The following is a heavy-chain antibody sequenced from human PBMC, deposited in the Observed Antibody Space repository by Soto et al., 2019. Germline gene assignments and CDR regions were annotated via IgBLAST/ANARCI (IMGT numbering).Heavy chain of an antibody. V-gene: IGHV6-1*01. CDR3: AKGDDLGPKTGYAFDP. Sequence: SQTLSLTCAISGDSVSSNTASWNWIRQSPSRGLEWLGRTYFRSKWYNDYAVSVKSRIIINPDTSNNQFSLQLNSVTPEDTAVYFCAKGDDLGPKTGYAFDPWGQGIMITVSS. J-gene: IGHJ5*02. D-gene: IGHD5-12*01. CDR2: TYFRSKWYN. CDR1: GDSVSSNTAS.